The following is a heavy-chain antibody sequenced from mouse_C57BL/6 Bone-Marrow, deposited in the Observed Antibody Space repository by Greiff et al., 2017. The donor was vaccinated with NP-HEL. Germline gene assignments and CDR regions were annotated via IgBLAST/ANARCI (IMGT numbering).Heavy chain of an antibody. D-gene: IGHD2-4*01. V-gene: IGHV1-4*01. Sequence: VQLQQSGAELARPGASVKMSCKASGYTFTSYTMHWVQQRPGQGLEWIGYINPSSGYTKYNQKFKDKATLTEDKSSSTAYMQLSSLTSEDTAVYDCAGVYDYGDFEVWGTGTTVTVSS. CDR1: GYTFTSYT. CDR3: AGVYDYGDFEV. CDR2: INPSSGYT. J-gene: IGHJ1*03.